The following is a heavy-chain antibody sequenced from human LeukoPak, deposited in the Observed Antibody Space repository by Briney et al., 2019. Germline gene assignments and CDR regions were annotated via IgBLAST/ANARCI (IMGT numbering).Heavy chain of an antibody. CDR1: GGSVSSGSYY. CDR3: ARETRYDSSPYYFDY. CDR2: IYYSGST. Sequence: PSETLSLTCTVSGGSVSSGSYYWSWIRRPPGKGLEWIGYIYYSGSTNYNPSLKSRVTISVGTSKNQFSLKLSSVTAADTAVYYCARETRYDSSPYYFDYWGQGTLVTVSS. J-gene: IGHJ4*02. D-gene: IGHD3-22*01. V-gene: IGHV4-61*01.